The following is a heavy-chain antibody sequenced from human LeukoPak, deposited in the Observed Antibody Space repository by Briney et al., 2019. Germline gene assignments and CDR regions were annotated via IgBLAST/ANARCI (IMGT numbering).Heavy chain of an antibody. CDR3: AREWDPQSPYFDN. D-gene: IGHD1-26*01. CDR2: IYSGGST. CDR1: GFTVSSNY. Sequence: GGSLRLSCAASGFTVSSNYMSWVRQAPGRGLEWVSVIYSGGSTYYADSVKGRFTISRDNSKNTLYLQMDSLRADDTAVYYCAREWDPQSPYFDNWGQGTMVTVSS. J-gene: IGHJ4*02. V-gene: IGHV3-66*02.